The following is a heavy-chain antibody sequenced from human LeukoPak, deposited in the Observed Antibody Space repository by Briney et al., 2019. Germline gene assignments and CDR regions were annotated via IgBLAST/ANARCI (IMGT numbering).Heavy chain of an antibody. D-gene: IGHD1-26*01. CDR2: IIPIFGTA. V-gene: IGHV1-69*13. CDR3: AREFYSGSYWGSHDAFDI. Sequence: GASVKVSCKASGGTFRSYAISWVRQAPGQGLEWMGGIIPIFGTANYAQKFQGRVTITADESTSTAYMELSSLRSEDTAVYYCAREFYSGSYWGSHDAFDIWGQGTMVTVSS. J-gene: IGHJ3*02. CDR1: GGTFRSYA.